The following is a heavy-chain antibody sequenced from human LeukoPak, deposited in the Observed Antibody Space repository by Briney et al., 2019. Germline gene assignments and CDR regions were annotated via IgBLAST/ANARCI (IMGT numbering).Heavy chain of an antibody. Sequence: SETLSLTCTVSGGSISSYYWSWIRQPAGKGLEWIGRIYTSGSTNYNPSLKSRVTMSVDTSKNQFPLKLSSVTAADTAVYYCARDFGIVWTRWFDPWGQGTLVTVSS. CDR3: ARDFGIVWTRWFDP. V-gene: IGHV4-4*07. CDR1: GGSISSYY. J-gene: IGHJ5*02. CDR2: IYTSGST. D-gene: IGHD3/OR15-3a*01.